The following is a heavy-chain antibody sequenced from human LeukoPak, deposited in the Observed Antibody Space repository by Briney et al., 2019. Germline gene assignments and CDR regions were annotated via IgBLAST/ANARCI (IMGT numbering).Heavy chain of an antibody. V-gene: IGHV4-34*01. J-gene: IGHJ6*02. Sequence: SETLSLTCAVYGGSFSGYYWSWIRPPPGKGLEWIGEINHSGSTNYNPSLKSRVTISVDTSKNQFSLKLSSVTAADTAVYYCASLGGWYGTYYYYGMDVWGQGTTVTVSS. CDR2: INHSGST. CDR3: ASLGGWYGTYYYYGMDV. CDR1: GGSFSGYY. D-gene: IGHD6-19*01.